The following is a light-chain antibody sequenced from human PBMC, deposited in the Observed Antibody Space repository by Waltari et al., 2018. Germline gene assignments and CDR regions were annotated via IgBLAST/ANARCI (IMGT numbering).Light chain of an antibody. V-gene: IGKV4-1*01. Sequence: DIVMTQSPDSLAVSLGERATINCKPSQSVLYSSNNKNYLAWYQQKPGQPPKLLIYWASTRESGVPDRFSGSGSGTDFTLTISSLQAEDVAVYYCQQYYGTPWTVGQGTKVEIK. CDR2: WAS. CDR3: QQYYGTPWT. J-gene: IGKJ1*01. CDR1: QSVLYSSNNKNY.